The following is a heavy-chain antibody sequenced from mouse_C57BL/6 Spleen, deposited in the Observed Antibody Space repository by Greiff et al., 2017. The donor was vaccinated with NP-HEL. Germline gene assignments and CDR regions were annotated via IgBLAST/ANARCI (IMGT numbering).Heavy chain of an antibody. Sequence: QVQLQQPGAELVKPGASVKLSCKASGYTFTSYWMQWVKQRPGQGLEWIGEIDPSDSYTNYNQKFKGKATLTVDTSSSTAYMQLSSLTSEDSAVYYCARYLLLRYWYFDVWGTGTTVTVSS. CDR3: ARYLLLRYWYFDV. CDR2: IDPSDSYT. V-gene: IGHV1-50*01. D-gene: IGHD1-1*01. J-gene: IGHJ1*03. CDR1: GYTFTSYW.